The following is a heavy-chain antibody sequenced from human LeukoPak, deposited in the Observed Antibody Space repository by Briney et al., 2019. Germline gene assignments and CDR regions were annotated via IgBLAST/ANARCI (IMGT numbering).Heavy chain of an antibody. D-gene: IGHD5-18*01. V-gene: IGHV4-59*08. CDR3: AGGLIQPGALDF. CDR1: GGSISSYC. Sequence: PSETLSLTCTVSGGSISSYCWSWIRQPPGKGLEWIGYIYYSGSTNYNPSLKSRVTISVDTSKNQFSLQLSSVTAADTAVYYCAGGLIQPGALDFWGQGTMVTVSS. J-gene: IGHJ3*01. CDR2: IYYSGST.